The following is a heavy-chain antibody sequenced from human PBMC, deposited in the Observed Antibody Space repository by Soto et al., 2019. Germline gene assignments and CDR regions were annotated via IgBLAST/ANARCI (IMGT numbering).Heavy chain of an antibody. CDR1: VGSISSSSYY. J-gene: IGHJ4*02. V-gene: IGHV4-39*01. Sequence: SETLSLTCTVSVGSISSSSYYWCWIRQPPGKGLEWIGSIYYSGSTYYNPSLKSRVTISVDTSKNQFSLKLSSVTAADTAVYYCARLGGDGHFVVVVAAAFDYWGQGTLVTVSS. D-gene: IGHD2-15*01. CDR3: ARLGGDGHFVVVVAAAFDY. CDR2: IYYSGST.